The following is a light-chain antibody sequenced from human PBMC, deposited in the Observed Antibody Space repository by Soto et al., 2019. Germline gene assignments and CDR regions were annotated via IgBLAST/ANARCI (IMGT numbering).Light chain of an antibody. Sequence: EIVMAQSPATLSVSQGERATLSCRASQSVSSTLAWYQQKPGQAPWLLIYGASTRATGVPARFSGSGSGTEFTLTISSLQSEDFAVYYCQQYNNWPLTFGGGTKVEI. CDR3: QQYNNWPLT. CDR1: QSVSST. CDR2: GAS. J-gene: IGKJ4*01. V-gene: IGKV3-15*01.